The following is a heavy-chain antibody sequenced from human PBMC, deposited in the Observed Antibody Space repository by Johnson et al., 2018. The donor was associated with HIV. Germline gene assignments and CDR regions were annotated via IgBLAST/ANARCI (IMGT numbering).Heavy chain of an antibody. Sequence: QVQLVESGGGVVQPGRSLRLSCAASGFTFSSYAMHWVRQAPGKGLEWVAVISYDGSNKYYADSVKGRFTISRDNSKNTLSRQMNSLRAEDTAGDYCARPRRLFEGHDAFDIWGQGTLVTVSS. CDR1: GFTFSSYA. V-gene: IGHV3-30*04. J-gene: IGHJ3*02. CDR3: ARPRRLFEGHDAFDI. D-gene: IGHD2-21*01. CDR2: ISYDGSNK.